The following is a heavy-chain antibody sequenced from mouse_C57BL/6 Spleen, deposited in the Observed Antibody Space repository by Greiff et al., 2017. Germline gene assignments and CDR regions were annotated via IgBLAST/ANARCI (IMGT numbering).Heavy chain of an antibody. CDR3: ARDYGSSLYYFDY. Sequence: VQLQQSGAELVRPGASVKLSCKASGYTFTDYYINWVKQRPGQGLEWIARIYPGSGNTYYNEKFKGKATLTAEKSSSTAYMQLSSLTSEDSAVYFWARDYGSSLYYFDYGGQCTTLTVSS. V-gene: IGHV1-76*01. J-gene: IGHJ2*01. CDR1: GYTFTDYY. D-gene: IGHD1-1*01. CDR2: IYPGSGNT.